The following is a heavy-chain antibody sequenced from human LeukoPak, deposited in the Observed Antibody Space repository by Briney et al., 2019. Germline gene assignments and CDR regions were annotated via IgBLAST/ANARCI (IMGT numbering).Heavy chain of an antibody. J-gene: IGHJ3*02. Sequence: SETLSLTCTVSGGSISSGSYYWSWIRQPAGKGLEWIGRIYTSGSTNYNPSLKSRVTISVDTSKNQFSLKLSSVTAADTAVYYYARAPYNWNPRTFDIWGQGTMVTVSS. CDR2: IYTSGST. CDR1: GGSISSGSYY. CDR3: ARAPYNWNPRTFDI. D-gene: IGHD1-20*01. V-gene: IGHV4-61*02.